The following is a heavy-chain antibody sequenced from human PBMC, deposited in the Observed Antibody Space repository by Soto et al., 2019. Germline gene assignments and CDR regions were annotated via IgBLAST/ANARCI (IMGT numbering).Heavy chain of an antibody. D-gene: IGHD5-18*01. J-gene: IGHJ4*02. CDR2: ISAYNGNT. V-gene: IGHV1-18*01. CDR1: GYTFTSYG. CDR3: ARIHHPHYSTDF. Sequence: ASVKVSCKASGYTFTSYGISWVRQPPGQELEWMGWISAYNGNTNYAQKLQCRVTMTTDTSTSTAYMELRSLRSDDTAVYYCARIHHPHYSTDFWGQGTLVTVSS.